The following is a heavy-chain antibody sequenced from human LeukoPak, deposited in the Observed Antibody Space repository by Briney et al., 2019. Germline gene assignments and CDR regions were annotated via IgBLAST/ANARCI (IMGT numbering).Heavy chain of an antibody. J-gene: IGHJ4*02. D-gene: IGHD1-26*01. Sequence: GGSLRLSCAASGFILSDYNMNWVRQAPGKWLEWFSFIAISGTYITYADSVKGRFTISRENAKNSLYLQMNSLRAEDTAVYYCTRDVSATARAYDYWGQGTLVTVSS. CDR1: GFILSDYN. CDR3: TRDVSATARAYDY. CDR2: IAISGTYI. V-gene: IGHV3-21*01.